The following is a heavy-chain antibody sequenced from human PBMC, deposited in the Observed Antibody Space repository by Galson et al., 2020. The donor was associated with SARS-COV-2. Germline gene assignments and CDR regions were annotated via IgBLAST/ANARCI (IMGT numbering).Heavy chain of an antibody. CDR3: ARLNWNAGGLDY. D-gene: IGHD1-1*01. CDR2: IFYSGSS. Sequence: SQTLSLTCTVSGDSITSYYWSWIRQPPGRGLECIGYIFYSGSSNYNPSLKSRVTISLDTSKSQFSLKLTSVTAADTAVYYCARLNWNAGGLDYWGQGTLVTVSS. V-gene: IGHV4-59*01. CDR1: GDSITSYY. J-gene: IGHJ4*02.